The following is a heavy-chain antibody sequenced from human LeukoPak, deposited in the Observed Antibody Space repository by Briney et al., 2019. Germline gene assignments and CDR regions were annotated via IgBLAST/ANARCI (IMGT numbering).Heavy chain of an antibody. Sequence: GGSLRLSCTASGFTFGDYAMSWVRQAPGKGLEWVSAISGSGGSTYYADSVKGRFTISRDNSKNTLYLQMNSLRAEDTAVYYCAIEPVAGDFDYWGQGTLVTVSS. CDR3: AIEPVAGDFDY. CDR2: ISGSGGST. CDR1: GFTFGDYA. V-gene: IGHV3-23*01. J-gene: IGHJ4*02. D-gene: IGHD6-19*01.